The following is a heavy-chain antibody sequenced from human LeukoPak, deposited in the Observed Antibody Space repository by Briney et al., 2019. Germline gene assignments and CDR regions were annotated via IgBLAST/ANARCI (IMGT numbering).Heavy chain of an antibody. V-gene: IGHV4-39*07. CDR3: ARSGSGSYYGPAAFDI. D-gene: IGHD1-26*01. CDR2: INYSGST. J-gene: IGHJ3*02. Sequence: SETLSLTCTVSGGSISSSSFAWGWIRQPPGKGLEWIGNINYSGSTYCNPSLKSRVTMSVDTSKNQFSLKLSSVTAADTAVYYCARSGSGSYYGPAAFDIWGQGTMVTVSS. CDR1: GGSISSSSFA.